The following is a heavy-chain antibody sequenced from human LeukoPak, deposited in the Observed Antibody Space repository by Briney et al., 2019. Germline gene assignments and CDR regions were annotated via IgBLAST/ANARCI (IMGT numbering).Heavy chain of an antibody. CDR1: GFTFSSYA. V-gene: IGHV3-30*14. CDR3: ARDADILTGSTRRGGWFDP. CDR2: ISYDGSNK. Sequence: GGSLRLSCAASGFTFSSYAMHWVRQAPGKGLEWVAVISYDGSNKYYADSVKGRFTISRDNSKNTLYLQMNSLRAEDTAVYYCARDADILTGSTRRGGWFDPWGQGTLVTVSS. D-gene: IGHD3-9*01. J-gene: IGHJ5*02.